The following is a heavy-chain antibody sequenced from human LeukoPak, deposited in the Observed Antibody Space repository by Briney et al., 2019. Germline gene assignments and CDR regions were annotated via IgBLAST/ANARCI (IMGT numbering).Heavy chain of an antibody. Sequence: GGSLRLSCAASGFTFSSYAMSWVRQALGKGLEWVSAISGSGGSTYYADSVKGRFTISRDNSKNTLYLQMNSLRAEDTAVYYCAKNTGIMITFGGVIVDYWGQGTLVTVSS. CDR2: ISGSGGST. J-gene: IGHJ4*02. CDR1: GFTFSSYA. V-gene: IGHV3-23*01. CDR3: AKNTGIMITFGGVIVDY. D-gene: IGHD3-16*02.